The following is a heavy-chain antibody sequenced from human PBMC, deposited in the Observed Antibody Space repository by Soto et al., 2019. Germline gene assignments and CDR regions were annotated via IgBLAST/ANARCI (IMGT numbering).Heavy chain of an antibody. CDR2: IDHSGST. J-gene: IGHJ5*02. CDR3: ASVGSDYDNSGYYLP. Sequence: SETLSLTCIFSGGSVISSNWWSWVRQPPGKGLEWIGEIDHSGSTTYNPSLKSRATISVDKSENQFSLRLKSVTAADTAVYYCASVGSDYDNSGYYLPWGPGTLVTVSS. CDR1: GGSVISSNW. D-gene: IGHD3-22*01. V-gene: IGHV4-4*02.